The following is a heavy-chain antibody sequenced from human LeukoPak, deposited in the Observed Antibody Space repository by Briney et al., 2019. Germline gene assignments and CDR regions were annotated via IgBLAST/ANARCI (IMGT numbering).Heavy chain of an antibody. CDR2: IYPSDSDT. V-gene: IGHV5-51*01. CDR3: ARYANVDYFDY. Sequence: GESLKISCKASGYIFTNYWIGWVRQMPGKGLEWMGLIYPSDSDTRYSPSFQGQVTISADKSISTAYLQWSSLKASDTAMYLCARYANVDYFDYWGQGTLVTVSS. CDR1: GYIFTNYW. J-gene: IGHJ4*02.